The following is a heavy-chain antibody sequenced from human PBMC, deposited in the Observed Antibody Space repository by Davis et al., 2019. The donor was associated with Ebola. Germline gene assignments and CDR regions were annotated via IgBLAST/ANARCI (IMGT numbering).Heavy chain of an antibody. CDR3: ARDFDRVRE. J-gene: IGHJ4*02. CDR2: INPDGGRT. V-gene: IGHV3-74*01. D-gene: IGHD3-22*01. CDR1: GFTFSSYW. Sequence: PGGSLRLSCAASGFTFSSYWMHWVRQAPGKGLVWVSRINPDGGRTGYADSVKGRFTISRDNAKNTVYLEMNSLKAEDTAVYYCARDFDRVREWGQGTLVTVSS.